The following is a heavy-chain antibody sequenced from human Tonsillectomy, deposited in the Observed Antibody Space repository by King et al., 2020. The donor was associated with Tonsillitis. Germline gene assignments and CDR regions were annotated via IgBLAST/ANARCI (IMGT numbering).Heavy chain of an antibody. CDR1: GITFSNYA. J-gene: IGHJ4*02. Sequence: VQLVESGGGLVQPGGSLRLSCAASGITFSNYAMNWDRQAPGKGLEWVSVISGSGGSTYYADSVKGRFTISRDNSKNTLYLQMNSLRAEDTAVYYCASGGVIVDYWGQGTLVTVSS. CDR3: ASGGVIVDY. CDR2: ISGSGGST. V-gene: IGHV3-23*04. D-gene: IGHD3-16*02.